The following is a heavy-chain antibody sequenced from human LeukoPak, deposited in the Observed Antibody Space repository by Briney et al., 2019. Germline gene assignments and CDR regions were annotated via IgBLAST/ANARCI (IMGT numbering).Heavy chain of an antibody. V-gene: IGHV3-20*04. Sequence: PGGSLRLSCAASGFTFDDYGMSWVRQAPGKGLEWVSGINWNGGSTGYADSVKGRFTISRDNAKNSLYLQMNSLRAEDTALYYCVRFRGYSSSWYGPKAFDYWGQGTLVTVSP. CDR3: VRFRGYSSSWYGPKAFDY. CDR2: INWNGGST. CDR1: GFTFDDYG. J-gene: IGHJ4*02. D-gene: IGHD6-13*01.